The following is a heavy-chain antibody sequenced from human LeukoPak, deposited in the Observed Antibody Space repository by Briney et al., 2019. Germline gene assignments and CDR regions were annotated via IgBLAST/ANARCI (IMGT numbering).Heavy chain of an antibody. Sequence: GGSLRLSCAASGFTFDDYGMSWVRQAPGKGLEWVSGINWNGGSTGYSDSVKGRFTISRDNAKNSLYLQMNSLRAEDTAFYYCARGYGDYDFFFNYWGQGTLVTVSS. CDR3: ARGYGDYDFFFNY. CDR1: GFTFDDYG. J-gene: IGHJ4*02. V-gene: IGHV3-20*04. CDR2: INWNGGST. D-gene: IGHD4-17*01.